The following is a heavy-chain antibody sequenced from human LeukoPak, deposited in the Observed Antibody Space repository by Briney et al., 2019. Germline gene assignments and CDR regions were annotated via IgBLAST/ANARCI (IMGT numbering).Heavy chain of an antibody. CDR2: ISSGGST. CDR3: AKGNVLFYGSGSHFTGYFDY. D-gene: IGHD3-10*01. V-gene: IGHV3-66*01. J-gene: IGHJ4*02. Sequence: GGSLRLSCAASGFTVSSDYMGWVRQAPEKGLEWVSLISSGGSTYYADSLKGRFTISRDNSKNTLYLQMNSLRAEDTAVYYCAKGNVLFYGSGSHFTGYFDYWGQGTLVTVSS. CDR1: GFTVSSDY.